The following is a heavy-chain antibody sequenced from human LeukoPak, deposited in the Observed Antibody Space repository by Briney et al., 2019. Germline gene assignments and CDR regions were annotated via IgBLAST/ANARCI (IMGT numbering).Heavy chain of an antibody. D-gene: IGHD3-16*02. V-gene: IGHV1-69*05. Sequence: SVKVSCKASGGTFGSYAISWVRQAPGQGLEWMGRIIPIFGTANYAQKFQGRVTITTDESTSTAYMEPSSLRSEDTAVYYCARSHDYVWGSYRYIWNYWGQGTLVTVSS. CDR2: IIPIFGTA. J-gene: IGHJ4*02. CDR1: GGTFGSYA. CDR3: ARSHDYVWGSYRYIWNY.